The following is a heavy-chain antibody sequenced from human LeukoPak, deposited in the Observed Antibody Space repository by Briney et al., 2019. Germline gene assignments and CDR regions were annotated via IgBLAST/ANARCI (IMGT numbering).Heavy chain of an antibody. CDR1: GGSISSGDYY. CDR3: GRLMTTLYVWFDP. V-gene: IGHV4-30-4*08. D-gene: IGHD3-16*01. J-gene: IGHJ5*02. CDR2: IYYSGST. Sequence: SQTLSLTCTVSGGSISSGDYYWSWIRQPPGKGLEWIGYIYYSGSTYYNPSLKSRVTISVDTSKNQFSLKLSSVTAADTAVYYCGRLMTTLYVWFDPWGQGTLVTVSS.